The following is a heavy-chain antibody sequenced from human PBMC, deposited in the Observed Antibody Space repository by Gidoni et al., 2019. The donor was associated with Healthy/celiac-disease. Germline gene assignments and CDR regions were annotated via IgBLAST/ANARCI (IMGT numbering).Heavy chain of an antibody. D-gene: IGHD4-17*01. CDR3: ATDDYGGNWMLDY. Sequence: EVQLLESGGGLVQPGGSLRLSCAASGFTFSSYAMSWVRQAPGKGLEWVSAISGSGGSTYYADSVKGRFTISRDNSKNTLYLQMNSLRAEDTAVYYCATDDYGGNWMLDYWGQGTLVTVSS. CDR1: GFTFSSYA. J-gene: IGHJ4*02. CDR2: ISGSGGST. V-gene: IGHV3-23*01.